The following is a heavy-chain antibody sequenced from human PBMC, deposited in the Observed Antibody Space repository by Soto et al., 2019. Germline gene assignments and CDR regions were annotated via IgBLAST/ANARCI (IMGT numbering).Heavy chain of an antibody. V-gene: IGHV3-23*01. Sequence: GGSLRLSCAVSGFTFTSYAMTWVRQAPGKGLEWVSAISGSGGSEFYADSVKGRFTISRDNSKNTLYLQMKSLRAEDTALYYCAKGDTTMITDYYAMDVWGLETTVTVSS. J-gene: IGHJ6*02. CDR1: GFTFTSYA. CDR2: ISGSGGSE. CDR3: AKGDTTMITDYYAMDV. D-gene: IGHD5-18*01.